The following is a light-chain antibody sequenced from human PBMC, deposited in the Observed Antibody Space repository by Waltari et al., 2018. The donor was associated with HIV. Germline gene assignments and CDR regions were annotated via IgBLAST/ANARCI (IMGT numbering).Light chain of an antibody. Sequence: QSVLTQPPSASGTPGQRVTISCSGSSSNIGSNTVNWYQQLPGTAPKLLTYSNTHRPSGVPDRFSGSKSGTAASLAISGLQSEDEADYYCAAWDDSLNGYVFGTVTKVTVL. CDR1: SSNIGSNT. CDR3: AAWDDSLNGYV. J-gene: IGLJ1*01. V-gene: IGLV1-44*01. CDR2: SNT.